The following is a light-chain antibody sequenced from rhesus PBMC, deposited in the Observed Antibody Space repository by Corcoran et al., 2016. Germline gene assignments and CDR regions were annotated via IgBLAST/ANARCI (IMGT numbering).Light chain of an antibody. CDR2: KVT. V-gene: IGKV2S2*01. CDR3: MQSTKEMYS. CDR1: QSLLHSNGNTY. Sequence: DIVMTQTPLSLPVTPGEPASISCRSSQSLLHSNGNTYLDWYLQKPGQSPWLLIYKVTNRGSGVPDRCSGSGSSTDFTLKIMRVEPEDVGVYYCMQSTKEMYSFGQGTKVDIK. J-gene: IGKJ2*01.